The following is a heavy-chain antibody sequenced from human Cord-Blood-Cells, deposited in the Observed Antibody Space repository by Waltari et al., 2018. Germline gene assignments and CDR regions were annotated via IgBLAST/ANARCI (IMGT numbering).Heavy chain of an antibody. V-gene: IGHV1-3*01. CDR1: GYTFTSYA. D-gene: IGHD2-15*01. CDR2: INAGNGNT. J-gene: IGHJ6*02. CDR3: ARDLTPNTLGYCSGGSCYYYYGMDV. Sequence: QVQLVQSGAEVKKPGASVNVSCKASGYTFTSYAMHWVRQAPGQRLEWMGWINAGNGNTKYSQKFQGRVTITRDTSASTAYMELSSLRSEDTAVYYCARDLTPNTLGYCSGGSCYYYYGMDVWGQGTTVTVSS.